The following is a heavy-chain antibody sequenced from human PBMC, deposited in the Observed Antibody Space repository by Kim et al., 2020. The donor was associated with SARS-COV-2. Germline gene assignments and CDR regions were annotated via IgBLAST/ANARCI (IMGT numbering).Heavy chain of an antibody. CDR2: ISYDGINE. CDR3: AQNKASLAHVAYGMGV. D-gene: IGHD2-15*01. J-gene: IGHJ6*02. CDR1: GFTLSLYA. Sequence: GGSLRLSCAGSGFTLSLYAMYWVRQAPGKGLEWVSAISYDGINEYYADSVKGRFTISRDRSNTLFLQMNSLTADDTAVYYCAQNKASLAHVAYGMGVWGQGTTVTVSS. V-gene: IGHV3-30-3*01.